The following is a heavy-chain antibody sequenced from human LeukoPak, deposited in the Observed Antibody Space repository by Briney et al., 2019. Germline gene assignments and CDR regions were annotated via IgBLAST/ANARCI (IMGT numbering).Heavy chain of an antibody. CDR3: ARIGGYSYGALDY. D-gene: IGHD5-18*01. V-gene: IGHV4-39*01. CDR2: INYSGST. Sequence: PSETLSLTCTVSGGSVSSSIYYWGWIRQPPGKGLEWLGSINYSGSTFYNPSLKSRVTISVDTSQNQFSLKLSSVTAADTAVYYCARIGGYSYGALDYWGQGTLVTVSS. CDR1: GGSVSSSIYY. J-gene: IGHJ4*02.